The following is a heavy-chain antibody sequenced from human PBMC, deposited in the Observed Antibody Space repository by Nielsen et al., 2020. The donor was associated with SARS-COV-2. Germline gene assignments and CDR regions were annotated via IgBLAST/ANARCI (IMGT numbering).Heavy chain of an antibody. J-gene: IGHJ3*02. D-gene: IGHD6-19*01. V-gene: IGHV3-9*01. CDR3: ASSGWPGDAFDI. Sequence: GGSLRLSCAASGFTFDDYAMHWVRQAPGKGLEWVSGISWNSGSIGYADSVKGRFTISRDNAKNSLYLQMNSLRAEGTALYYCASSGWPGDAFDIWGQGTMVTVSS. CDR2: ISWNSGSI. CDR1: GFTFDDYA.